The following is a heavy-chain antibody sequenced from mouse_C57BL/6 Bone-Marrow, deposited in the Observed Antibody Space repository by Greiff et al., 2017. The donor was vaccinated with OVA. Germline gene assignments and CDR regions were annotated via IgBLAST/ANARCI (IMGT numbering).Heavy chain of an antibody. Sequence: VQLKQSGAELVRPGASVKLSCTASGFNITDYYMHWVKQRPEQGLEWIGWIDPENGDTEYASKFKGKATITADTSSNTAYLQLSSLTSADTAGYYCTTRDLIREGFADWGKGTLVTVSA. CDR2: IDPENGDT. CDR1: GFNITDYY. J-gene: IGHJ3*01. CDR3: TTRDLIREGFAD. V-gene: IGHV14-4*01. D-gene: IGHD3-2*02.